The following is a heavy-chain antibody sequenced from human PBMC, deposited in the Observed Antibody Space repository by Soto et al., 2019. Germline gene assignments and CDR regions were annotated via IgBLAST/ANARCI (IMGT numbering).Heavy chain of an antibody. CDR2: IYYSGST. J-gene: IGHJ4*02. Sequence: SETLSLTCTVSGGSISSSSYYWGWIRQPPGKGLEWIGSIYYSGSTYYNPSLKSRVTISVDTSKNQFSLKLSSVTAADTAVYFCARETSSNPDIVYWGQGTLVTVSS. V-gene: IGHV4-39*02. CDR1: GGSISSSSYY. CDR3: ARETSSNPDIVY. D-gene: IGHD4-4*01.